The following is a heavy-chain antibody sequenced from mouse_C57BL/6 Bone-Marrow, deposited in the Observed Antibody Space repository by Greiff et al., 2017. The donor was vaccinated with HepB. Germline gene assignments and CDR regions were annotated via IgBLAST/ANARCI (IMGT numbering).Heavy chain of an antibody. CDR1: GYTFTSYW. V-gene: IGHV1-64*01. J-gene: IGHJ1*03. CDR2: IHPNSGST. Sequence: QVQLQQPGAELVKPGASVKLSCKASGYTFTSYWMHWVKQRPGQGLEWIGMIHPNSGSTNYNEKFKSKATLTVDKSSSTAYMQLSSLTSKDSAVYSCARGGWLLWYFDVWGTGTTVTVSS. D-gene: IGHD2-3*01. CDR3: ARGGWLLWYFDV.